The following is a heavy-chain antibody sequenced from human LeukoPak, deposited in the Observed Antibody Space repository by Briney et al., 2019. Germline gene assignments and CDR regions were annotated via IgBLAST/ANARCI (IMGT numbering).Heavy chain of an antibody. D-gene: IGHD7-27*01. Sequence: GESLQISCQGSGYSFTSYWIGWVRQMPGKGLEGMGIIYPGDSDTRYSPSFQGQVTISADKSISTAYLQWSSLKASDTAMYYCARRLDRNWDDAFDIWGQGTMVTVSS. CDR1: GYSFTSYW. V-gene: IGHV5-51*01. CDR3: ARRLDRNWDDAFDI. CDR2: IYPGDSDT. J-gene: IGHJ3*02.